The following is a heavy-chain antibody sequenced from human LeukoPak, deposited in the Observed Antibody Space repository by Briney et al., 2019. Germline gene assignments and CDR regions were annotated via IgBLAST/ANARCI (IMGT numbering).Heavy chain of an antibody. J-gene: IGHJ4*02. D-gene: IGHD2-15*01. CDR1: GFTFSNYY. CDR3: AREDGYCSGGNCYSYFDS. Sequence: PGGSLRLSCTTSGFTFSNYYMNRVRQAPGKGLEWVAYIKKTGSETYYVDSVKGRFTITRDNTRNSLFLQMYSLRAEDTAVYFCAREDGYCSGGNCYSYFDSWGQGTLVTVSS. V-gene: IGHV3-7*01. CDR2: IKKTGSET.